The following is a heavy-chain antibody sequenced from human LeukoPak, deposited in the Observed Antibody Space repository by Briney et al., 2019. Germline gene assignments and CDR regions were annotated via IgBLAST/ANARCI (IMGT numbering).Heavy chain of an antibody. CDR1: GGSISSSSHF. J-gene: IGHJ4*02. CDR2: IYYSGST. V-gene: IGHV4-39*07. CDR3: ARGRSMISYYFDY. D-gene: IGHD3-22*01. Sequence: SETLSLTCTVSGGSISSSSHFWGWIRQPPGKGLEWIGSIYYSGSTYYNPSLNSRVTISVDTSKNQFSLKLSSVTAADTAVYYCARGRSMISYYFDYWGQGTLVTVSS.